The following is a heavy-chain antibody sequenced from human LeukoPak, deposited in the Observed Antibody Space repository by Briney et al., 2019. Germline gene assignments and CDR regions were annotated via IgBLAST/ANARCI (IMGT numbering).Heavy chain of an antibody. D-gene: IGHD3-3*01. Sequence: GGSLRLSCAASGFTFRSYEMNWVRQAPGKGLEWVSYISGSGNIIYYADSVKGRFTISRDNAKNSLYLQMNSLRAEDTAVYYCARGRSLETFDYWGQGTLVTVSS. V-gene: IGHV3-48*03. J-gene: IGHJ4*02. CDR1: GFTFRSYE. CDR2: ISGSGNII. CDR3: ARGRSLETFDY.